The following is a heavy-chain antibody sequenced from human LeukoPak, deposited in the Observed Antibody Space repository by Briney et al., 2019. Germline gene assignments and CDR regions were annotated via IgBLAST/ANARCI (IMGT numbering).Heavy chain of an antibody. V-gene: IGHV4-39*07. CDR1: GGSISSSSYY. Sequence: PSETLSLTCTVSGGSISSSSYYWGWIRQPPGKGLEWIGSIYYSGSTYYNPSLKSRVTISVDTSKNQFSLKLSFVTAADTAVYYCASTIAAAGTGDWFDPWGQGTLVTVSS. D-gene: IGHD6-13*01. CDR3: ASTIAAAGTGDWFDP. J-gene: IGHJ5*02. CDR2: IYYSGST.